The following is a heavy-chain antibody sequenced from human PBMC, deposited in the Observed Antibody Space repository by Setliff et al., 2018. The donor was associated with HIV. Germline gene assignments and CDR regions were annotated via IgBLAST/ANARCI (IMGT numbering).Heavy chain of an antibody. CDR2: IYTSGST. J-gene: IGHJ4*02. V-gene: IGHV4-61*09. Sequence: KASETLSLTCTVSGGSISSGSYYWSWIRQPAGKGLEWIGHIYTSGSTNYNPSLKSRVTISVDTSKNQFSLKLSSVTAADTAVYYCARRYLDWLGIYYFDYWGQGTLVTVSS. CDR3: ARRYLDWLGIYYFDY. CDR1: GGSISSGSYY. D-gene: IGHD3-9*01.